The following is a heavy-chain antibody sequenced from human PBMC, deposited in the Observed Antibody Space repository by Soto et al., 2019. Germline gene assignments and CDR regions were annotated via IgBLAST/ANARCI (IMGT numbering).Heavy chain of an antibody. V-gene: IGHV3-23*01. J-gene: IGHJ4*02. CDR1: GLTFSSYT. Sequence: EVQLLESGGGLVQPGGSLRLSCAASGLTFSSYTMSWVRQAPGKGLEWVSTISSSYSTYYADSVKGRFTISRDNSKNTLCLQMNSRRAEDTAIYYCAKWDYWGPGTLVPVSS. CDR2: ISSSYST. CDR3: AKWDY.